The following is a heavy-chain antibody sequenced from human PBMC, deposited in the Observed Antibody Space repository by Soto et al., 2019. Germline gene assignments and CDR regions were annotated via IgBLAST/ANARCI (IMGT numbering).Heavy chain of an antibody. Sequence: GESLKISCKGSGYTFTTYWIGWARQMPGKGLEWMGIIYPGDSDTRYSPSFQGQVTISADKSISTAYLQWSSLKASDTAMYYCARRYYYDSSSFHFDAFDIWGQGTMVTV. CDR3: ARRYYYDSSSFHFDAFDI. D-gene: IGHD3-22*01. CDR1: GYTFTTYW. J-gene: IGHJ3*02. CDR2: IYPGDSDT. V-gene: IGHV5-51*01.